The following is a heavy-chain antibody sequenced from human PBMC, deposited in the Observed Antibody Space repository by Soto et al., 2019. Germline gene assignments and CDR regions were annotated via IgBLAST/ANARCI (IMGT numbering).Heavy chain of an antibody. CDR2: INAGNGNT. Sequence: ASVKVSCKASGYTFTSYAMHWVRQAPGQRLEWMGWINAGNGNTKYSQKFQGRVTITRDTSASTAYMELSSLRSEDTAVYYCARDGQLSPQRFLEWLLYYFDYWGQGTLVTVSS. D-gene: IGHD3-3*01. V-gene: IGHV1-3*01. CDR3: ARDGQLSPQRFLEWLLYYFDY. J-gene: IGHJ4*02. CDR1: GYTFTSYA.